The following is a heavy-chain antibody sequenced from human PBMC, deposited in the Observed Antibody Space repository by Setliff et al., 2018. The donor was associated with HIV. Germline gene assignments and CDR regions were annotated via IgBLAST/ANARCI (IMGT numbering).Heavy chain of an antibody. J-gene: IGHJ3*02. CDR3: ARGIQYDSSGYYPENAFDI. V-gene: IGHV4-59*01. CDR2: IDYSGST. D-gene: IGHD3-22*01. Sequence: SETLSLTCTVSGGSISSYYWSWTRQPPGKGLEWIGYIDYSGSTKYNPSLKSRVTISVDTSKNQFSLKLNSVTTVDTAVYYCARGIQYDSSGYYPENAFDIWGQGTMVTVSS. CDR1: GGSISSYY.